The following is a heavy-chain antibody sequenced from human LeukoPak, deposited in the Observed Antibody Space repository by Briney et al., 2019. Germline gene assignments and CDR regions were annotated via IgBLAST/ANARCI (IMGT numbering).Heavy chain of an antibody. V-gene: IGHV3-7*01. D-gene: IGHD4-11*01. CDR3: ARDLGSNYNFDY. CDR1: GFTVSSNY. J-gene: IGHJ4*02. CDR2: IKQDGSEK. Sequence: GGSLRLSCAASGFTVSSNYMSWVRQAPGKGLEWVANIKQDGSEKYYVDSVKGRFTISRDNAKNSLYLQMNSLRAEDTAVYYCARDLGSNYNFDYWGQGTLVTVSS.